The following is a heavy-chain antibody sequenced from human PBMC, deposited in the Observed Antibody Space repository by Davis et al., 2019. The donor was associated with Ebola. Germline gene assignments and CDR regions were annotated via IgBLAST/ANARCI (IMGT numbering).Heavy chain of an antibody. CDR3: ARRTPPDY. V-gene: IGHV3-30*04. J-gene: IGHJ4*02. Sequence: GGPLRPSFAAPGFTFSSYAMHWVRQAPGKGLEWVAVISYDGSNKYYADSVKGRFTISRDNSKNTLYLQMNSLRAEDTAVYYCARRTPPDYWGQGTLVTVSS. CDR2: ISYDGSNK. CDR1: GFTFSSYA.